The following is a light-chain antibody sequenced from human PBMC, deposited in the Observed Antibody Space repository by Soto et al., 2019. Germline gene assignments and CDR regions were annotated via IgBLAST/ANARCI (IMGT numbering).Light chain of an antibody. CDR3: SSYESNNNYVL. CDR2: DVT. V-gene: IGLV2-14*03. CDR1: TSDIGGPYEY. J-gene: IGLJ3*02. Sequence: QSALTQPASVSGSPGQSITISCTATTSDIGGPYEYVSWYPQHPGKALELIIYDVTDRPSGVSDRFSGSKSGNTASLTISGLQAEDAADYYCSSYESNNNYVLFGGGTTLTVL.